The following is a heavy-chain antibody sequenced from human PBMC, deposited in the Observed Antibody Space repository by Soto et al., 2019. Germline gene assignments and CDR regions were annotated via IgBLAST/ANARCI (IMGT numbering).Heavy chain of an antibody. CDR1: GGSFSGYY. Sequence: QVQLQQWGAGLLKPSETLSLTCAVYGGSFSGYYWSWIRQPPGKGLEWIGEINHSGSTNYNPSLKSRVTISVDTSKNQCSLKLSSVTAADTAVYYCARERGERLRLSPSFDYWGQGTLVTVSS. CDR2: INHSGST. D-gene: IGHD5-12*01. J-gene: IGHJ4*02. CDR3: ARERGERLRLSPSFDY. V-gene: IGHV4-34*01.